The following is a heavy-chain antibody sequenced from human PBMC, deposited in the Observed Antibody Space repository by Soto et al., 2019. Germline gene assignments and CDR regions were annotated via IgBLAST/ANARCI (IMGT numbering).Heavy chain of an antibody. J-gene: IGHJ5*02. V-gene: IGHV1-69*01. CDR2: IIPMFGAP. D-gene: IGHD5-12*01. CDR1: GDSFSDHG. Sequence: QVQLVQSGAEVKEPGSSVKVSCKASGDSFSDHGISWVRQAPGQGLEWVGGIIPMFGAPNYAQKFQDRVTITADASTTSVYMELSSLRSEDTAVYYCVRGKMREMATILRDKWFDPWGQGTLVTVSS. CDR3: VRGKMREMATILRDKWFDP.